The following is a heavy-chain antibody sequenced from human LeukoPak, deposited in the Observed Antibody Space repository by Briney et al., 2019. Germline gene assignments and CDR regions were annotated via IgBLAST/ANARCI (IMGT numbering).Heavy chain of an antibody. V-gene: IGHV4-34*01. D-gene: IGHD6-13*01. J-gene: IGHJ4*02. CDR3: ARGLAARYYFDY. Sequence: PSETLSLTCAVYGGSFSGYYWSWIRQPPGKGLEWIGEINHSGSTNYNPSLKSRVTMSVDTSKNQFSLKLSSVTAADTAVYYCARGLAARYYFDYWGQGTLVTVSS. CDR1: GGSFSGYY. CDR2: INHSGST.